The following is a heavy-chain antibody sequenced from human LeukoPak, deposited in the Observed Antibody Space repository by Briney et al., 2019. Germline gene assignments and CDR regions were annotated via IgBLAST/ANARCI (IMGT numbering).Heavy chain of an antibody. D-gene: IGHD2-2*01. CDR2: MNPNSANT. CDR3: ARERCTSCFFDI. CDR1: GYTFTSYD. J-gene: IGHJ3*02. V-gene: IGHV1-8*01. Sequence: ASVKVSCKASGYTFTSYDINWVRQATGQGLEWMGWMNPNSANTGYAQKFQGRVTITADKSTSTAYMELSSLRSEDTAVYYCARERCTSCFFDIWGQGTMVTVSS.